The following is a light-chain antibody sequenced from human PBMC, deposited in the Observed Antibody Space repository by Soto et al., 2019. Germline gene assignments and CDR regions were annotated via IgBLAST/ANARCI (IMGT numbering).Light chain of an antibody. CDR3: QQYSKWPLT. J-gene: IGKJ4*01. V-gene: IGKV3-15*01. CDR2: GAS. Sequence: EIAMTQSPDTLSVSPVDLATLSCSASQVVRSDLAWYQQKAGQSPRLLIYGASTRAAETPARFSGSGSETEFTLIISSLQSEDFAVYYCQQYSKWPLTFGGGTKVDIK. CDR1: QVVRSD.